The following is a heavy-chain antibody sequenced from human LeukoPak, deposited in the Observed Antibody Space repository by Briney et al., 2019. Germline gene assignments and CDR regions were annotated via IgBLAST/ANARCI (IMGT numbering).Heavy chain of an antibody. CDR2: ISFDGSNK. Sequence: GGSLRLSCAASGFTFSSHAMHWVRQAPGKGLEWVAVISFDGSNKYYVDSVRGRFTISRDNSKNTLYLQMNSLRAEDTAVYYCARGPRIAAAGTSYYYYYGMDVWGQGTTVTVSS. CDR3: ARGPRIAAAGTSYYYYYGMDV. D-gene: IGHD6-13*01. V-gene: IGHV3-30*04. J-gene: IGHJ6*02. CDR1: GFTFSSHA.